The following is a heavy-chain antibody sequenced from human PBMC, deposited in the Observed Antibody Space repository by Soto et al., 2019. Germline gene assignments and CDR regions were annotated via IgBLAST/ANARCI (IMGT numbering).Heavy chain of an antibody. J-gene: IGHJ6*02. V-gene: IGHV1-69*13. Sequence: SVKVSCKASGGTFSSYAISWVRQAPGQGLEWMGGIIPIFGTANYAQKFQGRVTITADESTSTAYMELSSLRSEDTAVYYCASVHKRYCSSTSCTRRDFYYYYGMDVWGQGTTVTVSS. D-gene: IGHD2-2*01. CDR1: GGTFSSYA. CDR2: IIPIFGTA. CDR3: ASVHKRYCSSTSCTRRDFYYYYGMDV.